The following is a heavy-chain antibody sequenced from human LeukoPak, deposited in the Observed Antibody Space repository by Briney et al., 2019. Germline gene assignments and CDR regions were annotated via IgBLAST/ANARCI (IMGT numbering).Heavy chain of an antibody. CDR1: GFTFSSYS. CDR2: ISSSSSTI. J-gene: IGHJ5*02. V-gene: IGHV3-48*04. D-gene: IGHD2-2*01. Sequence: GGSLRLSCAASGFTFSSYSMNWVRQAPGKGLEWVSYISSSSSTIYYADSVKGRFTISRDNAKNSLYLQMNSLRAEDTAVYYCARGAGYCSSTSCSSAWFDPWGQGTLGTVSA. CDR3: ARGAGYCSSTSCSSAWFDP.